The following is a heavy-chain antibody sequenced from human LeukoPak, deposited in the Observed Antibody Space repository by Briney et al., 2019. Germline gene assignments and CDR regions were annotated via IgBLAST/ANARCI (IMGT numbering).Heavy chain of an antibody. Sequence: SETLSLTCTVSGGSISSSSYYWGWIRQPPGKGLEWIGSIYYSGSTYYNPSLKSRVTISVDTSKNQFSLKLSSVTAADTPVYYCASAHSRYCSSTSCYRTHAFDIWGQGTMVTVSS. J-gene: IGHJ3*02. V-gene: IGHV4-39*01. CDR2: IYYSGST. CDR3: ASAHSRYCSSTSCYRTHAFDI. CDR1: GGSISSSSYY. D-gene: IGHD2-2*01.